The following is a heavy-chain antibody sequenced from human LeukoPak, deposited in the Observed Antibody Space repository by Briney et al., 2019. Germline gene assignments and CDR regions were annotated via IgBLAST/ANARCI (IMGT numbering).Heavy chain of an antibody. D-gene: IGHD3-22*01. V-gene: IGHV1-69*01. CDR1: GGTFSSYA. CDR3: ARGFLGREGSGYPPVYFDY. J-gene: IGHJ4*02. Sequence: SVTVSCKASGGTFSSYAISWVRQAPGQGLEWMGGIIPIFGTANYAQKFQGRVTITVDESTSTAYMELSSLRSEDTAVYYCARGFLGREGSGYPPVYFDYWGQGTLVTVSS. CDR2: IIPIFGTA.